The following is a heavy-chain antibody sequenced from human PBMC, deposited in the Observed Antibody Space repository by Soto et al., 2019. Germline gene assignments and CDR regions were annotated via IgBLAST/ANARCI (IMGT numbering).Heavy chain of an antibody. CDR3: AQTKADHYTLDH. V-gene: IGHV3-23*01. J-gene: IGHJ4*02. D-gene: IGHD4-4*01. CDR2: ISNSGGST. CDR1: GFTFSSYA. Sequence: EVQLLESGGDLVQPGGSLRLSCAASGFTFSSYAMSWVRQAPGKGLEWVSTISNSGGSTSYADSVRGRFTISRDNSRSPLSLQKNSLRADDTALYYCAQTKADHYTLDHWGQGTLVTVSS.